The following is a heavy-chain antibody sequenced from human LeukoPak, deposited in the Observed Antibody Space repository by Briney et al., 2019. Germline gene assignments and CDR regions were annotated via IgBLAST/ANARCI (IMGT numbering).Heavy chain of an antibody. Sequence: ASVKVSCKASGGTFSSYAISWVRQAPGQGLEGMGGIIPIFGTANYAQKFQGRVTITTDESTSTAYMELSSLRSEDTAVYYCARSRPYDRTDYWGQGTLVTVSS. CDR2: IIPIFGTA. J-gene: IGHJ4*02. CDR3: ARSRPYDRTDY. CDR1: GGTFSSYA. D-gene: IGHD3-22*01. V-gene: IGHV1-69*05.